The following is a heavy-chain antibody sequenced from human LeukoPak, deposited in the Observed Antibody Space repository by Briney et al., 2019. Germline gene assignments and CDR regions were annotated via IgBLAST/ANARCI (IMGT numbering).Heavy chain of an antibody. CDR1: GGSFSGYY. D-gene: IGHD3-22*01. V-gene: IGHV4-34*01. J-gene: IGHJ4*02. CDR2: INHSGST. Sequence: SETLSLTCAVYGGSFSGYYWSWIRQPPGKGLEWIGEINHSGSTNYNSSLKSRVTISVDTSKNQFSLKLSSVTAADTAVYYCARRGIDYSSAYYYDSSGYYRAWGQGTLVTVSS. CDR3: ARRGIDYSSAYYYDSSGYYRA.